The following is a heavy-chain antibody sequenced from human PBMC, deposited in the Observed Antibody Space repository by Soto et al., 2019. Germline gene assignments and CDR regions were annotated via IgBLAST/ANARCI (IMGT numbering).Heavy chain of an antibody. V-gene: IGHV4-30-2*01. CDR2: IYQSGST. CDR1: GGSISSGGYA. D-gene: IGHD2-21*02. J-gene: IGHJ4*02. CDR3: ARSYSGGDAYFDY. Sequence: SETLSLTCAVSGGSISSGGYAWAWIRQPPGKGLEWVGYIYQSGSTYYNPSLKSRVTIAADRSKNQFSLNLASVTAADTAVYYCARSYSGGDAYFDYWGQGTVVTVS.